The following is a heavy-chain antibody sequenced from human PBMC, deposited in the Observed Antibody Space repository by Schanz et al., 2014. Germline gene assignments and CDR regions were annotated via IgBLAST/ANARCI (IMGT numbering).Heavy chain of an antibody. J-gene: IGHJ5*02. CDR2: VSRSTPDI. V-gene: IGHV3-48*01. Sequence: EVQLLESGGGLVQPGGSLRLSCEASGFSFGNYGMSWVRQAPGKGLEWVSYVSRSTPDIYYADSVKGRFTMSRDNAKNSVFLQMNSLRAEDTAVYYCVRDILHRVYDSGSPWGQGTLVTVSS. CDR3: VRDILHRVYDSGSP. CDR1: GFSFGNYG. D-gene: IGHD3-10*01.